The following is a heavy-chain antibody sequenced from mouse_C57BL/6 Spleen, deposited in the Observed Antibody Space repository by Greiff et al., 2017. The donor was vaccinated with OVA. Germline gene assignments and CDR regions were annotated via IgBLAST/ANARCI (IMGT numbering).Heavy chain of an antibody. CDR2: INYDGSST. CDR3: ARDRGYDGYFFDY. V-gene: IGHV5-16*01. J-gene: IGHJ2*01. D-gene: IGHD2-3*01. CDR1: GFTFSDYY. Sequence: EVKLVESEGGLVQPGSSMKLSCTASGFTFSDYYMAWVRQVPEKGLEWVANINYDGSSTYYLDSLKSRFIISRDNAKNILYLQMSSLKSEDTATYYCARDRGYDGYFFDYWGQGTTLTVSS.